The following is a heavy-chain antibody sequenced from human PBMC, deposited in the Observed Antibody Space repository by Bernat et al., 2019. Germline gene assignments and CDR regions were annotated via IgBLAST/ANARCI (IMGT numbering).Heavy chain of an antibody. CDR2: IRSKAYGGTT. Sequence: EVQLVESGGGLVQPGRSLRLSCTASGFTFGDYAMSWVRQAPGKGLEWVGFIRSKAYGGTTEYAASVKGRFTISRDDSKSIAYLQMNSLKTEDTAVYYCTREPPFKAGHYWGQGTLVTVSS. CDR3: TREPPFKAGHY. CDR1: GFTFGDYA. J-gene: IGHJ4*02. D-gene: IGHD6-13*01. V-gene: IGHV3-49*04.